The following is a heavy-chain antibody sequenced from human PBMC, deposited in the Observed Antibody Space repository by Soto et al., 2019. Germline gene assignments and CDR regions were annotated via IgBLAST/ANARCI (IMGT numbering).Heavy chain of an antibody. CDR2: INHSGST. Sequence: ETLSLTCAVYGGSFSGYYWSWIRQPPGKGLEWIGEINHSGSTNYNPSLKSRVTISVDTSKNQFSLKLSSVTAADTAVYYCARGRGAAAGTGWFDPWGQGTLVTVSS. D-gene: IGHD6-13*01. V-gene: IGHV4-34*01. CDR1: GGSFSGYY. J-gene: IGHJ5*02. CDR3: ARGRGAAAGTGWFDP.